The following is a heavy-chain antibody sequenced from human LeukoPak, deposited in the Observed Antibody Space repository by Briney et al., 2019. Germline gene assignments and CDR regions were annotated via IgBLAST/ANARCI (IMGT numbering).Heavy chain of an antibody. D-gene: IGHD3-16*02. CDR2: ISSDGGNK. CDR3: ARDAMITFGGVIATNWFDP. J-gene: IGHJ5*02. CDR1: GFTFSGYA. V-gene: IGHV3-30-3*01. Sequence: PGGSLRLSCAASGFTFSGYAMHWVRQAPGKGLDWVAFISSDGGNKYYADSVKGRFTISRDTFKNTLYLQMNSLRAEDTAIYYCARDAMITFGGVIATNWFDPWGQGTLVTVSS.